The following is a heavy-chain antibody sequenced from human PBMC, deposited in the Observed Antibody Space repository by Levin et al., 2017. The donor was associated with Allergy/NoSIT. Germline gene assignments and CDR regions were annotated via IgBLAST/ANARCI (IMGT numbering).Heavy chain of an antibody. CDR2: IHYSGST. J-gene: IGHJ4*02. V-gene: IGHV4-30-4*01. CDR3: ARNGDYDY. D-gene: IGHD4-17*01. Sequence: SQTLSLPCTVSGGSIRSGDYYWSWVRQPPGKGLEWIGYIHYSGSTYSNPSLKSRVTISLDTPKNQFSLKLSSVTVADTAVYYCARNGDYDYWGQGTLVTVSS. CDR1: GGSIRSGDYY.